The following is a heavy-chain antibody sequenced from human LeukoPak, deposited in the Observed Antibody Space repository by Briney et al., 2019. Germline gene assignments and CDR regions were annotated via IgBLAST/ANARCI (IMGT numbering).Heavy chain of an antibody. CDR3: ARLLFDYGGNSAFDY. CDR1: GFTFSTYG. V-gene: IGHV3-33*01. D-gene: IGHD4-23*01. J-gene: IGHJ4*02. Sequence: GKSLRPSCAASGFTFSTYGMHWVRQAPGKGLEWVAVIWYDGSNKYYADSVKGRFTISGDNSKNTLYLQMNSLRAEDTAVYYCARLLFDYGGNSAFDYWGQGTLVTVSS. CDR2: IWYDGSNK.